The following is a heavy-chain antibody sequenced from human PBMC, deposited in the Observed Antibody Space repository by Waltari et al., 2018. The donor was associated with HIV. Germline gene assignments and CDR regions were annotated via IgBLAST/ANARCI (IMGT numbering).Heavy chain of an antibody. J-gene: IGHJ4*02. V-gene: IGHV3-11*01. CDR3: ARDYFGAGTSWFFDY. CDR2: ISGNGMAV. D-gene: IGHD3-10*01. Sequence: QVQLVESGGGLVKPGGSLRLSCDVPGFALSGHYMSWIRQAPGQGLEWIAYISGNGMAVYYADSVKGRFTVSRDNADNKLHLQLTNLRAEDTALYYCARDYFGAGTSWFFDYWGQGALVIVSP. CDR1: GFALSGHY.